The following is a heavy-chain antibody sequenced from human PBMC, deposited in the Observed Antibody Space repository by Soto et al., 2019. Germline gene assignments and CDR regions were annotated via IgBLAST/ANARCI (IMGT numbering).Heavy chain of an antibody. CDR1: GFTFSKYA. V-gene: IGHV3-23*01. CDR2: ISGTGGGT. Sequence: DVQLLESGGGLVQPGGSLRLSCAASGFTFSKYAMSWVRQPPGKGLEWVSTISGTGGGTYYADSVKGRCTISRDNSENTLYHQITRLRAEDTAVYHCAKTLPVCGNPYFDYWGQGILVTVSS. D-gene: IGHD6-19*01. CDR3: AKTLPVCGNPYFDY. J-gene: IGHJ4*02.